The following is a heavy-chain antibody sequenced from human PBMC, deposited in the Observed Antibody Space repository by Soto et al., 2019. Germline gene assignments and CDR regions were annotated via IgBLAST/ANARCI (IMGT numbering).Heavy chain of an antibody. D-gene: IGHD3-10*01. Sequence: QVQLQESGPGRVKPSETLSLTCTVSGGSISNYYWSWIRQPPGKGLEWIGYTYYRGSTNYNPSFKNRVTISIDTSKTQSSQKLSPVTAADTAVYYCARPSPSEVQGGIFHNWFDHWGQGTLVTVSS. J-gene: IGHJ5*02. CDR3: ARPSPSEVQGGIFHNWFDH. V-gene: IGHV4-59*01. CDR2: TYYRGST. CDR1: GGSISNYY.